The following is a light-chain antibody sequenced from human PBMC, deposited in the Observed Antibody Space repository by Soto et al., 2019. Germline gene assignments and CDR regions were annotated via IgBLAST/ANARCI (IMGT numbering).Light chain of an antibody. CDR2: DVT. CDR1: SSDIDGYNY. J-gene: IGLJ1*01. V-gene: IGLV2-14*01. Sequence: QSALTQPASVSGSPGQSITISCTEASSDIDGYNYVSWYQQHPVKAPKLIIYDVTNRPSGVSNRFSGSKSGNTASLTISGLQAEDEADYYCRSYTRSSTYVFGTGTKVTVL. CDR3: RSYTRSSTYV.